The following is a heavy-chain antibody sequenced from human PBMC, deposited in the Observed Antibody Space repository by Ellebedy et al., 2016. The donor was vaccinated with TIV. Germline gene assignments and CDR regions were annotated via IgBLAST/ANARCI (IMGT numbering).Heavy chain of an antibody. V-gene: IGHV3-11*06. CDR2: ISSGSSYT. D-gene: IGHD6-19*01. J-gene: IGHJ6*02. Sequence: PGGSLRLSCAASGFTFSDYYMRWIRQAPGKGLEWVSYISSGSSYTKYADSVKGRFTISRDNAENSLYLQMNSLRVEDTAVYYCGTGGSGPTGYYYGMDVWGQGTTVTVSS. CDR1: GFTFSDYY. CDR3: GTGGSGPTGYYYGMDV.